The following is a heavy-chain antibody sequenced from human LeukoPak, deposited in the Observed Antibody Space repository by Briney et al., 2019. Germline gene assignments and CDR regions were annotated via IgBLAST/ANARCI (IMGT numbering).Heavy chain of an antibody. J-gene: IGHJ4*02. Sequence: GGPLRLSCEALEFPLSSYAMSWVRQAQGKGLEWVSAFSDTGNTYHADSVKGRFTISRDSSKNTLFLQMNRLRPEDAAVYYCAKAPVTTCRGAFCYPFDYWGLGTLVTVSS. V-gene: IGHV3-23*01. CDR3: AKAPVTTCRGAFCYPFDY. CDR2: FSDTGNT. D-gene: IGHD2-15*01. CDR1: EFPLSSYA.